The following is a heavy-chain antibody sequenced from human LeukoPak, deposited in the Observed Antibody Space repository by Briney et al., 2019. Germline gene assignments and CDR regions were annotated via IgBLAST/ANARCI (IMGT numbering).Heavy chain of an antibody. V-gene: IGHV3-30*04. J-gene: IGHJ4*02. CDR3: AREGHSSGWSFDY. CDR2: ISYDGSNK. Sequence: GGSLRLSCAASGFTFSSYAMHWVRQAPGKGLERVAVISYDGSNKYYADSVKGRFTISRDNSKNTLYLQMNSLRAEDTAVYYCAREGHSSGWSFDYWGQGTLVTVSS. CDR1: GFTFSSYA. D-gene: IGHD6-19*01.